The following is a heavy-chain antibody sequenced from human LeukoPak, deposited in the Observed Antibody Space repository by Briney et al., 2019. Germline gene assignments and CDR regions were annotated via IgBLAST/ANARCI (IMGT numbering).Heavy chain of an antibody. D-gene: IGHD1-26*01. Sequence: SETLSLTCTDSGGSISSYYWSWIRQPPGKGLEWIGYIYTSGSTNYNPSLKSRVTISVDTSKNQFSLKLSSVTAADTAVYYCARLLPQWELPGARIGSFDYWGQGTLDSVSS. V-gene: IGHV4-4*09. J-gene: IGHJ4*02. CDR2: IYTSGST. CDR3: ARLLPQWELPGARIGSFDY. CDR1: GGSISSYY.